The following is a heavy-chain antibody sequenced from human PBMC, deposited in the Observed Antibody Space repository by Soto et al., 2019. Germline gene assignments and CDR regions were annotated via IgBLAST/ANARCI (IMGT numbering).Heavy chain of an antibody. CDR1: GYTFTGHY. J-gene: IGHJ4*02. CDR3: GRGRSGQIVVFY. V-gene: IGHV1-2*02. CDR2: IGPESGAT. Sequence: ASVKVSCRASGYTFTGHYIHWVRQAPEQGPEWMGEIGPESGATRYAQKFQGRVTMTRDTSITKVYMELNNLSPDDTAVYYCGRGRSGQIVVFYWGQGTPVTVSS. D-gene: IGHD1-26*01.